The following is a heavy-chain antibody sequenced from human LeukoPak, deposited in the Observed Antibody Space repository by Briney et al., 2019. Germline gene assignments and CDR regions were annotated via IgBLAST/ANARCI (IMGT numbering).Heavy chain of an antibody. V-gene: IGHV1-8*01. CDR3: ARGEMITFGGVTAQKDFDY. Sequence: ASVKVSCKASGYTFTNYDINWVRQATGQGLEWLGWMNPNSGNTGYAQKFQGRITMTRNTSIRTAYMELSNLSSEDTAVYYCARGEMITFGGVTAQKDFDYWGQGTLVTVSS. D-gene: IGHD3-16*01. CDR2: MNPNSGNT. CDR1: GYTFTNYD. J-gene: IGHJ4*02.